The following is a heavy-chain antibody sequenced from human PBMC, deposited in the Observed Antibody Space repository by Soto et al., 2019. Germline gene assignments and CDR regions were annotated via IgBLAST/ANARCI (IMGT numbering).Heavy chain of an antibody. CDR2: IYYSGST. Sequence: SETLSLTCTVSGGSISSGDYYWSWIRQPPGKGLEWIGYIYYSGSTYYNPSLKSRVTISVDTSKNQFSLKLSSVTAADTAVYYCARETLNPIPDPDNSMDVWGQGTTVTVSS. CDR3: ARETLNPIPDPDNSMDV. D-gene: IGHD2-2*01. V-gene: IGHV4-30-4*01. CDR1: GGSISSGDYY. J-gene: IGHJ6*02.